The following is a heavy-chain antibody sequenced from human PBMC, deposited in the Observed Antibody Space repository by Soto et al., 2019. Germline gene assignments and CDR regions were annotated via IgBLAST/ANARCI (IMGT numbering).Heavy chain of an antibody. CDR3: ARGGIAARPDYYYGMDV. CDR1: GFTFSSYS. Sequence: EVQLVESGGGLVQPGGSLRLSCVASGFTFSSYSMNWVRQAPGKGLEWVSYISSSSSTIYYADSVKGRFTISRDNAKNSLYLQMNSLRDEDTAVYYCARGGIAARPDYYYGMDVWGQGTTVTVSS. J-gene: IGHJ6*02. V-gene: IGHV3-48*02. D-gene: IGHD6-6*01. CDR2: ISSSSSTI.